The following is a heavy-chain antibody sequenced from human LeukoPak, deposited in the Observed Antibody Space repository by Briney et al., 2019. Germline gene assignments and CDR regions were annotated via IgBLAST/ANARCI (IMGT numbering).Heavy chain of an antibody. J-gene: IGHJ6*02. V-gene: IGHV3-30-3*01. D-gene: IGHD3-3*01. CDR2: ISYDGSNK. Sequence: GGSLRLSCAASGFTFSSYAMHWVRQAPGKGLEWVAVISYDGSNKYYADSVKGRFTISRDNSKNTLYLQMNSLRAEDTAVYYCAGEIATIFGVAENGMDVWGQGTTVTVSS. CDR3: AGEIATIFGVAENGMDV. CDR1: GFTFSSYA.